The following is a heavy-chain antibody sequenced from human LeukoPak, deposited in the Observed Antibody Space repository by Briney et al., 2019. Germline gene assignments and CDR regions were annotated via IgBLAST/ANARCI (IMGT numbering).Heavy chain of an antibody. D-gene: IGHD2-2*03. V-gene: IGHV3-23*01. CDR2: ISGSGGST. J-gene: IGHJ4*02. Sequence: GGSLRLSCAASGFTFSNYAMSWVRQAPGKGLEWVSAISGSGGSTFYRDSVKGRFTIFRDSSKNALHLQMNSLRVEDTAVYYCAIYGYCGSTGCYRHFDSWGQGTLVTVSS. CDR1: GFTFSNYA. CDR3: AIYGYCGSTGCYRHFDS.